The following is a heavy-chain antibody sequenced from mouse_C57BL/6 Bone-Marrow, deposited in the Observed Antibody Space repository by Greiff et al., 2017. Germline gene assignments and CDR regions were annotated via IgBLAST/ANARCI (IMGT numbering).Heavy chain of an antibody. CDR1: GYAFSSYW. Sequence: VQLQQSGAELVKPGASVKISCKASGYAFSSYWMNWVKQRPGKGLEWIGQIYPGDGDTNYNGKVKGKATLTADKSSSTAYMQLSSLTSEDSAVYFCARKYYSYDNGFDYWGQGTTLTVSS. V-gene: IGHV1-80*01. J-gene: IGHJ2*01. CDR2: IYPGDGDT. D-gene: IGHD2-12*01. CDR3: ARKYYSYDNGFDY.